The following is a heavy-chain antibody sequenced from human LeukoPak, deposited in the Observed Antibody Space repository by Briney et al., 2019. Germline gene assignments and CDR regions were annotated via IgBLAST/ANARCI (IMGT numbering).Heavy chain of an antibody. J-gene: IGHJ4*02. V-gene: IGHV3-33*01. CDR3: ARSTAYYDYVWGSYRPRYIDY. D-gene: IGHD3-16*02. CDR1: GFTFSSYG. CDR2: IWYDGSNK. Sequence: GGSLRLSCAASGFTFSSYGMHWVRQAPGKGLEWVAVIWYDGSNKYYADSVKGRFTISRDNSKNTLYLQMNSLRAEDTAVYYCARSTAYYDYVWGSYRPRYIDYWGQGTLVTVSS.